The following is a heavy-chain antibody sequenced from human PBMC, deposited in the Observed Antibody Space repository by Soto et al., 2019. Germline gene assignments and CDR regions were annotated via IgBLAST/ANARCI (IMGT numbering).Heavy chain of an antibody. CDR3: ARTTVTASYYYMDV. J-gene: IGHJ6*03. V-gene: IGHV1-18*01. CDR1: GYTFTNYG. CDR2: MSTYNGNT. D-gene: IGHD4-17*01. Sequence: QVQLVQSRAEVKQPGASVKVSCKASGYTFTNYGFTWVRQAPGQGLEWLGWMSTYNGNTKYAQKVQGRLTMTTDTSTSTANMELTSLRSDDTALYYCARTTVTASYYYMDVWGKGSTVTVSS.